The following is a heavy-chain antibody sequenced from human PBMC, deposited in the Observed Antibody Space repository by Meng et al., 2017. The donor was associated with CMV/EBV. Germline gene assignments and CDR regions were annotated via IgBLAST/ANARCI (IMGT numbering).Heavy chain of an antibody. CDR1: FTGYY. J-gene: IGHJ4*02. D-gene: IGHD3-22*01. CDR3: ARSFHYYDSSGYSQGSHFDY. V-gene: IGHV1-2*02. CDR2: INPNSGGT. Sequence: FTGYYMHWVQQAPGQGLEWMGWINPNSGGTNYAQKFKGRVTMTRDTSISTAYMELSRLRSDDTAVYYCARSFHYYDSSGYSQGSHFDYWGQGTLVTVSS.